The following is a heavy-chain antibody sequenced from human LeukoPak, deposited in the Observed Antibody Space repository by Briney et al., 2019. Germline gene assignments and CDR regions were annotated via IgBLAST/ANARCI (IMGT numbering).Heavy chain of an antibody. D-gene: IGHD3-10*01. CDR2: ISSSSSYI. V-gene: IGHV3-21*01. Sequence: GGSLRLSCAASGFTFSSYSMNWVRQAPGKGLEWVSCISSSSSYIYNADSVKGRFTISRDNAKNSLYLQMNSLRAEDTAMYYCARGLWFGELGYDYWGQGTLISVSS. CDR1: GFTFSSYS. J-gene: IGHJ4*02. CDR3: ARGLWFGELGYDY.